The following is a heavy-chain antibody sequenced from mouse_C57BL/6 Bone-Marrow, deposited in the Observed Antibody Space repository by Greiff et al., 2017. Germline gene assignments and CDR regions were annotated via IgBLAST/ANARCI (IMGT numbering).Heavy chain of an antibody. CDR2: IYPGDGDT. CDR1: GYAFSSSW. Sequence: QVHVKQSGPELVKPGASVKISCKASGYAFSSSWMNWVKQRPGKGLEWIGRIYPGDGDTNYNGKFKGKATLTADKSFSTAYMQLSSLTSEDSAVYCCARTVYDDYDRTCSFAYGCQGTLVTVSA. D-gene: IGHD2-4*01. V-gene: IGHV1-82*01. J-gene: IGHJ3*01. CDR3: ARTVYDDYDRTCSFAY.